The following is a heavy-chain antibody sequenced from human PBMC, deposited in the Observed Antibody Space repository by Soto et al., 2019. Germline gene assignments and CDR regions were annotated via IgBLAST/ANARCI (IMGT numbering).Heavy chain of an antibody. V-gene: IGHV1-18*01. Sequence: ASVKVSCKASGYTFTSYDINWVRQATGQGLEWMGWMSANSGNTDYAQKLQGRVTMTTDTSTSTAYMELRSLRSDDTAVYYCARGVESYYYGMDVWGQGTTVTVSS. CDR2: MSANSGNT. CDR3: ARGVESYYYGMDV. D-gene: IGHD3-3*01. CDR1: GYTFTSYD. J-gene: IGHJ6*02.